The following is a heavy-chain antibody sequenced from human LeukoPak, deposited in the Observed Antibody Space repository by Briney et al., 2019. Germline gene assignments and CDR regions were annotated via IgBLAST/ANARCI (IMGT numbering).Heavy chain of an antibody. CDR1: GFTFDDYA. J-gene: IGHJ6*03. V-gene: IGHV3-43D*03. CDR2: ISWDGGST. CDR3: AKGTMVRGVILSYYYMDV. D-gene: IGHD3-10*01. Sequence: GGSLRLSCAASGFTFDDYAMHWVRHAPGKGLEWVSLISWDGGSTYYADSVKGRFTISRDNSKNSLYLQMNSLRAEDTALYYCAKGTMVRGVILSYYYMDVWGKGTTVTVSS.